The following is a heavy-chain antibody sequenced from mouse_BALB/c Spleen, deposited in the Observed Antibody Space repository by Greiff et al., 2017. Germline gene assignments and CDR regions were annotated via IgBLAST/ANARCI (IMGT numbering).Heavy chain of an antibody. Sequence: EVKLVESGGGLVKPGGSLTLSCAASGFTFSSYAMSWVRQTPEKRLEWVASISSGGSTYYPDSVKGRFTIYRDNARNILYLQMSSLRSEDTAMYYCAGGRITTDWYFDVWGAGTTVTVSS. CDR1: GFTFSSYA. J-gene: IGHJ1*01. D-gene: IGHD2-4*01. V-gene: IGHV5-6-5*01. CDR3: AGGRITTDWYFDV. CDR2: ISSGGST.